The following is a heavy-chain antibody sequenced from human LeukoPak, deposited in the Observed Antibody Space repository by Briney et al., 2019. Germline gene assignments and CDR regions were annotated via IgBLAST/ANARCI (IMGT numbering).Heavy chain of an antibody. Sequence: ASVKVSCKASGYTFTSYGISWVRQAPGQGPEWMGWISAYNGNTNYAQKLQGRVTMTTDTSTSTAYMELRSLRSDDTAVYYCARGYSSSWYSGFADYWGQGTLVTVSS. D-gene: IGHD6-13*01. CDR3: ARGYSSSWYSGFADY. CDR2: ISAYNGNT. CDR1: GYTFTSYG. J-gene: IGHJ4*02. V-gene: IGHV1-18*01.